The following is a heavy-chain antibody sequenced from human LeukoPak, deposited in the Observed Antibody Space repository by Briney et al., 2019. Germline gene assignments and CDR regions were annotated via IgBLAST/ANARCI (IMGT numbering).Heavy chain of an antibody. CDR1: GGSVDSSYY. D-gene: IGHD6-13*01. CDR3: ARAEQQLGNVQH. CDR2: IYYSGST. J-gene: IGHJ1*01. V-gene: IGHV4-39*07. Sequence: PSETLSLTCTVSGGSVDSSYYWAWIRQPPGKGLEWIGSIYYSGSTYYNPSLKSRVTISVDTSKNQFSLKLSSVTAADTAVYYCARAEQQLGNVQHWGQGTLVTVSS.